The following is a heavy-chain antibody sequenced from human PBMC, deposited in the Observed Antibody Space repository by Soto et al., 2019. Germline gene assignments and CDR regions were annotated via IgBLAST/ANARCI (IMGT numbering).Heavy chain of an antibody. CDR2: IVVGSGNT. CDR3: ASYGIVGATYPYFDY. J-gene: IGHJ4*02. D-gene: IGHD1-26*01. CDR1: GFTFTSSA. Sequence: SVKVSFKASGFTFTSSAVQWVRQARGQRLEWIGWIVVGSGNTNYAQKFQERVTITRDMSTSTAYMELSSLRSEDTAVYYCASYGIVGATYPYFDYWGQGTLVTVSS. V-gene: IGHV1-58*01.